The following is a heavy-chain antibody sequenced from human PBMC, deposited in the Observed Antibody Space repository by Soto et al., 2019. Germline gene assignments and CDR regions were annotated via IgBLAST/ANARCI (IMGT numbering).Heavy chain of an antibody. J-gene: IGHJ4*02. CDR1: GFSLTPYW. Sequence: EVQLVESGGGLVQSGGSLRLSCLASGFSLTPYWMSWVRQTPGKGLEWVAKINEDGSKRDYMESVEGRFTISRDNAKNSVSLQMDSLRVDDTAMYYCTRWDGCCSGGSCFFDSWGQGTLVTVSS. CDR2: INEDGSKR. CDR3: TRWDGCCSGGSCFFDS. V-gene: IGHV3-7*01. D-gene: IGHD2-15*01.